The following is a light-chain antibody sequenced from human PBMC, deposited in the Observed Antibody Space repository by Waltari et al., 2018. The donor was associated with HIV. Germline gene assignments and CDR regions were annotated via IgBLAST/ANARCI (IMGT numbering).Light chain of an antibody. CDR2: EVN. CDR1: SSDVGSYNI. Sequence: QSALTQPASVSGSPGQSITISCTGTSSDVGSYNIVSWYQQHPGKAPKVMIYEVNKRPSGVAKRFSGSKSGNTASLTISGLQAEDEAEDYCCSHAGSSIDLVFGTGTKVTVL. CDR3: CSHAGSSIDLV. J-gene: IGLJ1*01. V-gene: IGLV2-23*02.